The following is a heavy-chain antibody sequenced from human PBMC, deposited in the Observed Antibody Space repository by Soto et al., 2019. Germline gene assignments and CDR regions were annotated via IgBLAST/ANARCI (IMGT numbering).Heavy chain of an antibody. CDR2: INGDGVST. Sequence: GGSLRLSCAASGFTFSSYWMHWVRQAPGKGLVWVSRINGDGVSTNYADSVKGRFTISRDYAKNTLYLQMNSLRAEDTAVYYCARDRAAASDYWGQGTLVTVSS. CDR3: ARDRAAASDY. J-gene: IGHJ4*02. V-gene: IGHV3-74*01. D-gene: IGHD6-13*01. CDR1: GFTFSSYW.